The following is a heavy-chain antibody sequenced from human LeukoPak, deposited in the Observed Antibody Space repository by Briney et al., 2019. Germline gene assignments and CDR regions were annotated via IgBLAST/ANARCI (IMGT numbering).Heavy chain of an antibody. J-gene: IGHJ4*02. V-gene: IGHV3-30*18. CDR1: GFTFSSYG. D-gene: IGHD2-2*01. CDR3: AKQSLGYCSSTSCWNYFDY. Sequence: GGSLRLSCAASGFTFSSYGMHWVRQALGKGLEWVAVISYDGSNKYYADSVKGRFTISRDNSKNTLYLQMNSLRAEDTAVYYCAKQSLGYCSSTSCWNYFDYWGQGTLVTVSS. CDR2: ISYDGSNK.